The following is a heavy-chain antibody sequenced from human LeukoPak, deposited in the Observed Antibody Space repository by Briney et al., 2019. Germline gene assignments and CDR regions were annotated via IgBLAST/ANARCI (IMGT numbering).Heavy chain of an antibody. V-gene: IGHV4-39*07. D-gene: IGHD3-22*01. CDR3: TRGSIAYYYMDV. CDR2: IYYSGST. J-gene: IGHJ6*03. Sequence: SETLSLTCSVSGGSISSSSYYWGWIRQPPGKGLEWIGNIYYSGSTYYIPSLKRRVTISVDTSKNQFSLKLSSVTAADTAVYYCTRGSIAYYYMDVWGKGTTVTISS. CDR1: GGSISSSSYY.